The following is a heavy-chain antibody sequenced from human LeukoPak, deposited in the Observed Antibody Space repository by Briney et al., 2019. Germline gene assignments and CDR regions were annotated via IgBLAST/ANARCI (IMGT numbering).Heavy chain of an antibody. CDR3: AKDIYDFWSGYYQARPYYYGMDV. V-gene: IGHV3-9*01. CDR1: GFTFDDYA. D-gene: IGHD3-3*01. J-gene: IGHJ6*02. CDR2: ISWNSGSI. Sequence: GGSLRLSCAASGFTFDDYAMHWVRQAPGKGLEWVSGISWNSGSIGYADSVKGRFTISRDNAKNSLYLQMNSLRAEDTALYYCAKDIYDFWSGYYQARPYYYGMDVWGQGTTVTVSS.